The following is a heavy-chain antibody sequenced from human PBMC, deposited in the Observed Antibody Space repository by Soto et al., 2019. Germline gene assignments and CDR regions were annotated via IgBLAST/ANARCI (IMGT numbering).Heavy chain of an antibody. D-gene: IGHD6-13*01. CDR3: ARDQTDSSSWYDAFDI. CDR1: GFTFSSYW. J-gene: IGHJ3*02. Sequence: GGSLRLSCAASGFTFSSYWMSWVRHAPGKGLEWVANIKQDGSEKYYLDSVKGRFTISRDNAKNSLYLQMNSLRAEDTAVYYCARDQTDSSSWYDAFDIWGQGTMVTVSS. V-gene: IGHV3-7*01. CDR2: IKQDGSEK.